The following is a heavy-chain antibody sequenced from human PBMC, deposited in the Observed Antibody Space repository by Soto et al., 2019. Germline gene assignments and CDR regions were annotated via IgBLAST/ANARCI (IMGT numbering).Heavy chain of an antibody. CDR3: ATAASIFGAASDY. Sequence: QVQLVQSGAEVKKPGSSVKVSCEASGDTFSSHSFSWVRQAPGQGREWMGRIIPFAGTESHGQKFKGRVTISADTSAGTVYMELSSLRSDDTAIYSCATAASIFGAASDYWGQGTLVTVSS. CDR2: IIPFAGTE. CDR1: GDTFSSHS. D-gene: IGHD3-3*01. J-gene: IGHJ4*02. V-gene: IGHV1-69*08.